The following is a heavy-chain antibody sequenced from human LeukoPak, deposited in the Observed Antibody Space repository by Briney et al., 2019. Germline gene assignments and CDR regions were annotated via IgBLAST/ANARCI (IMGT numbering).Heavy chain of an antibody. D-gene: IGHD6-19*01. Sequence: PSETLSLTCAVYGGSFSGYYWSWIRQPPGKGLEWIGEINHSGSTNYNPSLKSRVTISVDTSKNQFSLKLSSVTAADTAVYYCARAPEAVAGTLSSGDYYYGMDVWGQGTTVTVSS. CDR1: GGSFSGYY. V-gene: IGHV4-34*01. CDR3: ARAPEAVAGTLSSGDYYYGMDV. J-gene: IGHJ6*02. CDR2: INHSGST.